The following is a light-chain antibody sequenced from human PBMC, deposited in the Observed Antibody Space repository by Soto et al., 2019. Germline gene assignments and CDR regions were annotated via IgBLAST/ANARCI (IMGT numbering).Light chain of an antibody. V-gene: IGKV3-20*01. Sequence: EIVLTQSPGTQSLSPAERATLSCGASQSVSSSYLAWYQQKPGQAPSLLIYGASSRATGIPDRFSGSGSGTDFTLTISRLEPEDFAVYYCQQYGSSSWTVGQGTK. CDR1: QSVSSSY. CDR3: QQYGSSSWT. J-gene: IGKJ1*01. CDR2: GAS.